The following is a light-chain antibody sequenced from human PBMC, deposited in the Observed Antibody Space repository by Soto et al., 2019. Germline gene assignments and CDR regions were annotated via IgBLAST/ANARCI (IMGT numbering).Light chain of an antibody. CDR2: EVN. Sequence: QSALTQPPSASGSPGQSVTISCTGTGSDVGNYNYVSWYQQHPGKAPKLVIYEVNKRPSGVPDRFSGSKSGNTASLTVSGLQDEDEADYYCASYAGSKGVLFGGGTKLTVL. CDR3: ASYAGSKGVL. J-gene: IGLJ3*02. V-gene: IGLV2-8*01. CDR1: GSDVGNYNY.